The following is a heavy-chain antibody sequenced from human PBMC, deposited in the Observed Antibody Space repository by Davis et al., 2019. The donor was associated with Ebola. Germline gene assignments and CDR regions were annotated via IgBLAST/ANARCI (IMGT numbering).Heavy chain of an antibody. CDR3: AKDLGAAAVGGSFVYGMDV. CDR2: ISGSGGST. Sequence: PGGSLRLSCAASGFTFSSYAMSWVRQAPGKGLEWVSAISGSGGSTYYADSVKGRFTISRDNSKNTLYLQMNSLRAEDTAVYYCAKDLGAAAVGGSFVYGMDVWGQGTTVTVSS. J-gene: IGHJ6*02. V-gene: IGHV3-23*01. CDR1: GFTFSSYA. D-gene: IGHD6-13*01.